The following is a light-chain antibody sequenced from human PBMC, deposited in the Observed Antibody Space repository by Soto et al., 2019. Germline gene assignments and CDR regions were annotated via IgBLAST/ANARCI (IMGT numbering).Light chain of an antibody. CDR3: QQYNNWPRAT. CDR2: RTS. V-gene: IGKV3-15*01. CDR1: QSISSN. J-gene: IGKJ4*01. Sequence: EIVMTLSPATLSVSPGERATLSCRASQSISSNLAWYQQKPGQAPRLLMFRTSSRATGFPARFSGSGSGTEFNLTISSLQSEDFGVYYCQQYNNWPRATFGGGTKVDI.